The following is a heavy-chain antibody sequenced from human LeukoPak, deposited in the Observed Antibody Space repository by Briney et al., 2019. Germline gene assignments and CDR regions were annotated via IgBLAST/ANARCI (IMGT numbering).Heavy chain of an antibody. Sequence: ASVKVSCKASGYTFIAYYIHWVRQTPGQGLEWMGIINPSGGSTTCAQNFQGRVTMTRDTSTSAVYMEPSSLGSEDTAVYYCARGGSLAVAPHLYYFDYWGQGTLVTVSS. CDR1: GYTFIAYY. V-gene: IGHV1-46*01. CDR3: ARGGSLAVAPHLYYFDY. D-gene: IGHD6-19*01. CDR2: INPSGGST. J-gene: IGHJ4*02.